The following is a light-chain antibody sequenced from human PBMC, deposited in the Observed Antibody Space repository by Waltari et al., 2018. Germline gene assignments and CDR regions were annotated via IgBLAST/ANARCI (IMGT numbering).Light chain of an antibody. CDR3: QQHNSYPLT. J-gene: IGKJ4*01. Sequence: AMRMTQSPSSFSASTGDRVTITCRASQGISSYLAWYQQKPGKAPKLLIYAASTLQSGVPSRFSGSGSGTDFTLTISWLQSEDFATYYWQQHNSYPLTFGGGTKVEIK. CDR2: AAS. CDR1: QGISSY. V-gene: IGKV1-8*01.